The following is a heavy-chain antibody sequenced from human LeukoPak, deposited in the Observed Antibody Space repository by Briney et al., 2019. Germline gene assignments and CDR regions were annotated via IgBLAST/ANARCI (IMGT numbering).Heavy chain of an antibody. Sequence: GGSLRLSCAASGFTFSSYSMNWVRQAPGKGLEWVSSISSSSYIYYADSVKGRFTISRDNAKNSLYLQMNSLRAEDTAVYYCASGCSGGSCYSSFWFDPWGQGTLVTVSS. CDR2: ISSSSYI. CDR3: ASGCSGGSCYSSFWFDP. V-gene: IGHV3-21*01. CDR1: GFTFSSYS. D-gene: IGHD2-15*01. J-gene: IGHJ5*02.